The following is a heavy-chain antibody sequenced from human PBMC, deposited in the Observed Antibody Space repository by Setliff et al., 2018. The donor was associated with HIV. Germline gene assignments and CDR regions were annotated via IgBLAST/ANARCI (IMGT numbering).Heavy chain of an antibody. CDR3: ARSRTSSGYYGVTGYGMDV. Sequence: SETLSLTSTVSAGSISSDYWSWIRQPPGKGLEWIGYIYYSGSTNYNPSLKSRVTISVATSKNQFSLKLNSVTTADTAVYYCARSRTSSGYYGVTGYGMDVWGQGTTVTVSS. CDR2: IYYSGST. D-gene: IGHD3-22*01. J-gene: IGHJ6*02. CDR1: AGSISSDY. V-gene: IGHV4-59*01.